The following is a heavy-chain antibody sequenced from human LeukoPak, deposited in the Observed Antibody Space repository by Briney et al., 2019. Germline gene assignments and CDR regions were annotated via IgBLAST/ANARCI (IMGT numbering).Heavy chain of an antibody. Sequence: GGALRLSCAASGFTFSSSWMHWVRQGPGKGLVWVSRINSDGSSTTCADSVKGRFTISRDNAKNTLYLQMNSLRAEDTAVYYCARVYTRVGGSSSAYDPIYYYYGMDVWGQGTTVTVSS. CDR1: GFTFSSSW. CDR2: INSDGSST. J-gene: IGHJ6*02. CDR3: ARVYTRVGGSSSAYDPIYYYYGMDV. V-gene: IGHV3-74*03. D-gene: IGHD1-26*01.